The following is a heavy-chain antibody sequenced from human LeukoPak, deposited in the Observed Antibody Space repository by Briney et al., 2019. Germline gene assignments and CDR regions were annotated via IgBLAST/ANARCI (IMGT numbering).Heavy chain of an antibody. D-gene: IGHD3-22*01. V-gene: IGHV3-30*03. Sequence: GGSLRLSCAASGFTFSSYGMHWVRQAPGKGLEWVAVISYDGSNKYYADSVKGRFTISRDNSKNTLYLQMNSLRAEDTAVYYCASSVGYYDSSGHDYWGQGTLVTVSS. CDR3: ASSVGYYDSSGHDY. J-gene: IGHJ4*02. CDR1: GFTFSSYG. CDR2: ISYDGSNK.